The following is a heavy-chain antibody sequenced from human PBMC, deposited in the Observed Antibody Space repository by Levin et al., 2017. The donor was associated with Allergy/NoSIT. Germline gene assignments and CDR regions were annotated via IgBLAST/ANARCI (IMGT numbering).Heavy chain of an antibody. J-gene: IGHJ6*02. CDR2: IIPIFGTA. Sequence: SVKVSCKASGGTFSSYAISWVRQAPGQGLEWMGGIIPIFGTANYAQKFQGRVTITADESTSTAYMELSSLRSEDTAVYYCARYDFVGQLVAYGMDVWGQGTTVTVSS. CDR3: ARYDFVGQLVAYGMDV. D-gene: IGHD3-3*01. CDR1: GGTFSSYA. V-gene: IGHV1-69*13.